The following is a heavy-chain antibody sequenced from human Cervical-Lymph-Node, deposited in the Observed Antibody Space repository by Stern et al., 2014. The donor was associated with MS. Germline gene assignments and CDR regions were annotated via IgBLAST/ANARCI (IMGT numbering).Heavy chain of an antibody. J-gene: IGHJ4*02. CDR1: GGSISSSSYY. D-gene: IGHD3-10*01. V-gene: IGHV4-39*01. CDR2: IYYRGST. CDR3: ARLYGSAFDY. Sequence: QVQLQESGPGLVKPSETLSLTCTVSGGSISSSSYYWGWIRQPPGKGLEWIGNIYYRGSTYYNPSLKSRVTISVDTSKNKLSLRLNSVAAADTAVYFCARLYGSAFDYWGQGSLVTVSS.